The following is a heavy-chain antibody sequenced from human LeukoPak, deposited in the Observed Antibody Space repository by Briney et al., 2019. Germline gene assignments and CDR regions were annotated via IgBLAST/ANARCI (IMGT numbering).Heavy chain of an antibody. J-gene: IGHJ4*02. D-gene: IGHD6-19*01. CDR1: GFTVSNNF. Sequence: GGSLRLSCAPSGFTVSNNFMSWVRQAPGKGLEWVSIIYSDGKTYYADSVKGRFTISRDNSKNTVFLQMNSLRAEDTAVYYCARVPVSGSRGNYFDYWGQGTLVTVSS. CDR2: IYSDGKT. CDR3: ARVPVSGSRGNYFDY. V-gene: IGHV3-53*01.